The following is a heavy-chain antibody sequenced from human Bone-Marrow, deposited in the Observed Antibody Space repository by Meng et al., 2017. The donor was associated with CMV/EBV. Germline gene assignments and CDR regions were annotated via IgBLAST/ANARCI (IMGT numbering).Heavy chain of an antibody. CDR2: IYWNDDR. J-gene: IGHJ4*02. V-gene: IGHV2-5*01. Sequence: FSLSTDKVDVAWLRQPPGKALERLGIIYWNDDRRYSPSLNDRLSITKDSSKNQVVLTLTNMDAVDTATYYCARTPRDNSQYFTYFDFWGLGTLVTVSS. CDR1: FSLSTDKVD. D-gene: IGHD2-8*01. CDR3: ARTPRDNSQYFTYFDF.